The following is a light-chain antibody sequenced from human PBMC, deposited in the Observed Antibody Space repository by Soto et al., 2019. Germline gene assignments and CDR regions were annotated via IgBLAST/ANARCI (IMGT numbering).Light chain of an antibody. J-gene: IGKJ1*01. Sequence: DIPLTQSPPTLSGSAADRVPIXRRASQTISSWLAWYQQKPGKAPKLLIYKASTLKSGVPSRFSGSGSGTEFTLTISSLQPDDFATYYCQHYNSYSEAFGQGTKVDIK. CDR1: QTISSW. CDR3: QHYNSYSEA. CDR2: KAS. V-gene: IGKV1-5*03.